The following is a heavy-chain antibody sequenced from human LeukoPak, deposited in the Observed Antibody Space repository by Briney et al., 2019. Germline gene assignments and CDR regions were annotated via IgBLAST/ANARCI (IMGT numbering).Heavy chain of an antibody. D-gene: IGHD4-11*01. Sequence: SETLSLTCIVSGDSITSHYWNWIRQPPGKGLEWIGYVYYSGSTTYNPSPKSRVTISVDTSKNQFSLKLSSVTAADTAVYHCARQDYSNYLGWFDPWGQGTLVTVSS. CDR3: ARQDYSNYLGWFDP. CDR2: VYYSGST. J-gene: IGHJ5*02. V-gene: IGHV4-59*08. CDR1: GDSITSHY.